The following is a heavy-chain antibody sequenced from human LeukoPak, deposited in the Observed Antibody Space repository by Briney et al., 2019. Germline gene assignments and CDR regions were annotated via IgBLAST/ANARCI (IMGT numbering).Heavy chain of an antibody. D-gene: IGHD3-22*01. Sequence: SETLSLTCAVSGGSISSDNWWSWVRQPPGKGLEWIGEINHSGSTNYNPSLKSRVTISVDTSKNQFSLKLSSVTAADTAVYYCARGLEYYDSSGYYYGRYYFDYWGQGTLVTVSS. CDR3: ARGLEYYDSSGYYYGRYYFDY. J-gene: IGHJ4*02. V-gene: IGHV4-4*02. CDR2: INHSGST. CDR1: GGSISSDNW.